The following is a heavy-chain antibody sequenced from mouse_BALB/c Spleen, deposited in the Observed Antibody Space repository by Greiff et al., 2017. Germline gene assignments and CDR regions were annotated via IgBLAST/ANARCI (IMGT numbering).Heavy chain of an antibody. D-gene: IGHD2-1*01. J-gene: IGHJ2*01. Sequence: VQLKESGAELVRSGASVKLSCTASGFNIKDYYMHWVKQRPEQGLEWIGWIDPENGDTEYAPKFQGKATMTADTSSNTAYLQLSSLTSEDTAVYYCARGGNSYFDYWGQGTTLTVSS. CDR1: GFNIKDYY. CDR3: ARGGNSYFDY. CDR2: IDPENGDT. V-gene: IGHV14-4*02.